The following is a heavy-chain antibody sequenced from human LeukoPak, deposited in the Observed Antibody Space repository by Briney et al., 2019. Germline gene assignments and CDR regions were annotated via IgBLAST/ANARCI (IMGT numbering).Heavy chain of an antibody. J-gene: IGHJ5*02. V-gene: IGHV3-53*01. CDR1: GFTVSSSY. D-gene: IGHD5-12*01. Sequence: PGGSLRLSCVATGFTVSSSYMSWVRQAPGKGLEWVSVIYSGGSTYYADSVKGRFTISRDISKNTLYLQMNSLRAEDTAVYYCAKDRYNDYEGGWFDAWGQGTLVTVSS. CDR2: IYSGGST. CDR3: AKDRYNDYEGGWFDA.